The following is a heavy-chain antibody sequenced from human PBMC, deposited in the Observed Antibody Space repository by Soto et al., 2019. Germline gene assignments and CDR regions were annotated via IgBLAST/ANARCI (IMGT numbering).Heavy chain of an antibody. CDR3: ATSTAGVYVFHD. Sequence: QVQLVQSGAEIKNRGSSVKVSCKASGDTFSRSIISWVRQAPGQRLEWMGRIIPVLGVENHAQNFQGRVTVTADKSTSTAYLELSSLKSEDTAIYYCATSTAGVYVFHDWGLGTLVTVSS. CDR1: GDTFSRSI. D-gene: IGHD2-8*01. J-gene: IGHJ4*02. CDR2: IIPVLGVE. V-gene: IGHV1-69*02.